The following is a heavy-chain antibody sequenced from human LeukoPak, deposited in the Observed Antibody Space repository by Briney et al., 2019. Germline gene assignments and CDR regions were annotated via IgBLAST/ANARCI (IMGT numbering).Heavy chain of an antibody. CDR3: ARGRRDSSGWYLSGYYYYYYMDV. D-gene: IGHD6-19*01. J-gene: IGHJ6*03. CDR2: IISMFGTA. CDR1: GGTFRSDA. Sequence: EASVKVSCKASGGTFRSDAISWVRQAPGQGLEWMGGIISMFGTANYAQKFQGRVTITADKSTSTAYMELSSLRSEDTAVYYCARGRRDSSGWYLSGYYYYYYMDVWGKGTTVTVSS. V-gene: IGHV1-69*06.